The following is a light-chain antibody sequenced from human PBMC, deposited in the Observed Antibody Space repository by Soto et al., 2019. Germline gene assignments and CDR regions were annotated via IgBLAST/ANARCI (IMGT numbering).Light chain of an antibody. CDR2: DAS. J-gene: IGKJ4*01. CDR1: QSVSSY. V-gene: IGKV3-11*01. Sequence: EIVLTXSPATLSLSPGERTTPSCRASQSVSSYLAWYQQNPGQAPRLLIYDASNRATGIPARFSGSGSGTDFTLTISSLEPEDFAVYYCQQRSNWPPLTFGGGTKVDIK. CDR3: QQRSNWPPLT.